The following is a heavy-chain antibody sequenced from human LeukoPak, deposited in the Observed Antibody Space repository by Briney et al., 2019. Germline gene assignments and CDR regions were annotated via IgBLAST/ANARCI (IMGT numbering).Heavy chain of an antibody. Sequence: SETLSLTCTVSGGSISSYYWSWIRQPPGKGLEWIGYIYYSGSTNYNPSLKSRVTISVDTSKNQFSLKLSSVTAADTAVYYCARLGGDGLNWFDPWGQGTLVTVSS. J-gene: IGHJ5*02. D-gene: IGHD5-24*01. CDR1: GGSISSYY. CDR3: ARLGGDGLNWFDP. CDR2: IYYSGST. V-gene: IGHV4-59*08.